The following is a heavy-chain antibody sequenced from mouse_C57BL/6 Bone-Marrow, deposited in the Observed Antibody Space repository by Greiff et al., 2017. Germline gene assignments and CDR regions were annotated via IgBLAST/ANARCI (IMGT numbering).Heavy chain of an antibody. Sequence: EVQLQESGGDLVKPGGSLKLSCAASGFTFSSYGMSWVRQTPDKRLEWVATISSGGSYTYYPDSVKGRFTISRDNAKNTLYLQMSSLKSEDTAMYYCARRDYGKDYYAMDDWGQGTSGTVSS. CDR1: GFTFSSYG. CDR2: ISSGGSYT. CDR3: ARRDYGKDYYAMDD. D-gene: IGHD1-1*01. V-gene: IGHV5-6*01. J-gene: IGHJ4*01.